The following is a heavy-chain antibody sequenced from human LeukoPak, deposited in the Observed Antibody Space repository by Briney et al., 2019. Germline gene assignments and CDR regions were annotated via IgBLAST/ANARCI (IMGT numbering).Heavy chain of an antibody. J-gene: IGHJ1*01. CDR3: AYSSGYQQQ. V-gene: IGHV4-34*01. CDR1: GGSLSDYY. D-gene: IGHD3-22*01. Sequence: SETLSLTCAVYGGSLSDYYWSWFRQSPGRGLEWIGEINQSGSTDYNPPLKSRVTISVDTSKNQFSLKLSSVTAADTAVYHCAYSSGYQQQWGQGTLVTVSS. CDR2: INQSGST.